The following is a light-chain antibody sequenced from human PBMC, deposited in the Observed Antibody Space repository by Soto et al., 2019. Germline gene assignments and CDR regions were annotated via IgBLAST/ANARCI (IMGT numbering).Light chain of an antibody. CDR1: SGSVSTNHH. CDR3: MVCVATDTYV. J-gene: IGLJ1*01. CDR2: NTN. V-gene: IGLV8-61*01. Sequence: QTVVTQEPSLSVSPGGTVTITCGLTSGSVSTNHHPSWYQQTPGQAPRTLIYNTNARSSGVPDRFSGSIVENKAALTITGAQADDESNDYCMVCVATDTYVFGTGTKLTVL.